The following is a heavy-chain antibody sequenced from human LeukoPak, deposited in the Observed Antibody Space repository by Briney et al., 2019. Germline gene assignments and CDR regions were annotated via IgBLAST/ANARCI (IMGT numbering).Heavy chain of an antibody. CDR1: GGSISSYY. CDR3: ARSVYSYGVFDS. D-gene: IGHD5-18*01. CDR2: IYYSGST. J-gene: IGHJ4*02. Sequence: SETRSLTCTVSGGSISSYYWSWIRQPPGKGLEWIGYIYYSGSTNYNPSLKSRVTISIDTSKNQFSLKLSSVTAADTALYYCARSVYSYGVFDSWGQGTLVTVPS. V-gene: IGHV4-59*01.